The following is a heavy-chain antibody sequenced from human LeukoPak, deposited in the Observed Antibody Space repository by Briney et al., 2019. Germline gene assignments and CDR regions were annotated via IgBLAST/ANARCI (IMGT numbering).Heavy chain of an antibody. CDR1: GFTFSSYS. D-gene: IGHD1-7*01. CDR3: ASGYNWNFEFDY. Sequence: PGGSLRLSCAASGFTFSSYSMNWVRQAPGKGREWVSYISSSSSTIYYADSVKGRFTISRENAKNSLYLQMNSRRAEDTAVYYCASGYNWNFEFDYWGQGTLVTVSS. J-gene: IGHJ4*02. CDR2: ISSSSSTI. V-gene: IGHV3-48*01.